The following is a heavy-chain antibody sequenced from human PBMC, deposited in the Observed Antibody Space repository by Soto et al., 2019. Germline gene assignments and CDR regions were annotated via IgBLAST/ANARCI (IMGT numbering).Heavy chain of an antibody. CDR2: IDPSDSYT. V-gene: IGHV5-10-1*04. J-gene: IGHJ4*02. CDR3: ARHEGYYGSPAAGLFDY. D-gene: IGHD3-10*01. Sequence: GESLKISCKGSGYSFTSYWISWVRQMPGKGLGWMGRIDPSDSYTNYSPSFQGQVTISADKSISTAYLQWSSLKASDTAMYYCARHEGYYGSPAAGLFDYWGQGTLVTVSS. CDR1: GYSFTSYW.